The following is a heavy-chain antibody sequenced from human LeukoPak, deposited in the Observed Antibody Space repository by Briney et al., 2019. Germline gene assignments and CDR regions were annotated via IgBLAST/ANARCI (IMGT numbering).Heavy chain of an antibody. CDR3: ARRRVVVTRNYFDY. V-gene: IGHV4-34*01. J-gene: IGHJ4*02. D-gene: IGHD4-23*01. CDR1: GGSFSGYY. CDR2: INHSGST. Sequence: PSETLSLTCAVSGGSFSGYYWSWIRQPPGKGLEWIGEINHSGSTNYNPSLKSRVTISVHTFKNQFSLKLSSVTAADTAVYYCARRRVVVTRNYFDYWGQGTLVTVSS.